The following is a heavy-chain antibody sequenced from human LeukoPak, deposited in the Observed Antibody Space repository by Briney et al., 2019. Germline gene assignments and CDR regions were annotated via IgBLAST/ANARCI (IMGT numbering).Heavy chain of an antibody. J-gene: IGHJ4*02. Sequence: ASVKVPCKASGYTFTSYAISWVRQAPGQGLEWMGGIIPIFGTANYAQKFQGRVTITADKSTSTAYMELSSLRSEDTAVYYCARGFLEPHYFDYWGQGTLVTVSS. CDR2: IIPIFGTA. D-gene: IGHD3-3*01. CDR1: GYTFTSYA. V-gene: IGHV1-69*06. CDR3: ARGFLEPHYFDY.